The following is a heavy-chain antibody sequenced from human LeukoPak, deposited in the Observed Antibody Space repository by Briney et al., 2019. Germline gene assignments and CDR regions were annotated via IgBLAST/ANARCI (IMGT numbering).Heavy chain of an antibody. V-gene: IGHV3-15*01. CDR3: TTDSDYGSGRDY. CDR2: IKSKTDGGTT. Sequence: GGSLRLSCAASGFTFGNAWMSWVRQAPGKGLEWVGRIKSKTDGGTTDYAAPVKGRFTISRDDSKNTLYLQMNSLKTEDTAVYYCTTDSDYGSGRDYWGQGTLVTVSS. D-gene: IGHD3-10*01. J-gene: IGHJ4*02. CDR1: GFTFGNAW.